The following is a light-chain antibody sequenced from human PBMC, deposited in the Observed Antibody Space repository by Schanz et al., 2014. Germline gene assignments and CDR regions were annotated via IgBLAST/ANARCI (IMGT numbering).Light chain of an antibody. CDR1: QSLGSN. Sequence: EIVMTQSPATLSVSPGERATLSCRASQSLGSNLAWYQQKPGQTPRLLIYGASTRATGIPARFSGSGSGTDFTLTISRLEPEDFAVYYCHQYGRSWTFGQGTKVDIK. J-gene: IGKJ1*01. CDR3: HQYGRSWT. CDR2: GAS. V-gene: IGKV3-15*01.